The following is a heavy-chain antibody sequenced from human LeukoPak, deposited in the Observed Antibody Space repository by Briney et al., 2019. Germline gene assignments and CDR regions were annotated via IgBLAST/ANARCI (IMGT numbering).Heavy chain of an antibody. CDR1: GYTFTGYY. CDR2: INPNSGGT. Sequence: ASVKVSCKASGYTFTGYYMHWVRQAPGQGLEWMGWINPNSGGTNYAQKFQGRVTMTRDTSISTAYMELSRLRSDDTAVYYCARFEVASGSNPTRDAFDIWGQGTMVTVSS. D-gene: IGHD1-26*01. V-gene: IGHV1-2*02. CDR3: ARFEVASGSNPTRDAFDI. J-gene: IGHJ3*02.